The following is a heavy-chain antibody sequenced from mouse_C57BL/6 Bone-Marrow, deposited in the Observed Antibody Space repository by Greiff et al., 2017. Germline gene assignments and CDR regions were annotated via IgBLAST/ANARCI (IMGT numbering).Heavy chain of an antibody. CDR1: GYTFTSYW. J-gene: IGHJ4*01. CDR2: IYPGSGST. CDR3: ARDYEYYYAMDD. V-gene: IGHV1-55*01. Sequence: QVQLQQSGAELVKPGASVKLSCKASGYTFTSYWMHWVKQRPGQGLEWIGDIYPGSGSTNYNEKFKSKATLTVDTSSSTAYMQLSSLTSEDSAVXYCARDYEYYYAMDDWGQGTSVTVSS. D-gene: IGHD2-4*01.